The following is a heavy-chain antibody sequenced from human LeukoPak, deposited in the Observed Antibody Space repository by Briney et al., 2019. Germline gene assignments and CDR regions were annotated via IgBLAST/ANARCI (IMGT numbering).Heavy chain of an antibody. D-gene: IGHD5-24*01. Sequence: GGSLRLSCAASRFTFSRNGMHWVRQAPGKGLEWVAIISYDGSNKYYADSVKGRFTISRGNSKNTLYLQMNSLRSDDTAVYYCARDGTGVYNLVQYWGQGTLVTVSS. V-gene: IGHV3-30*03. CDR1: RFTFSRNG. J-gene: IGHJ4*02. CDR3: ARDGTGVYNLVQY. CDR2: ISYDGSNK.